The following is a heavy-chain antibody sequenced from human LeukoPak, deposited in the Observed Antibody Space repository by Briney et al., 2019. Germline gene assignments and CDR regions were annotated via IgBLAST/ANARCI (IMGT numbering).Heavy chain of an antibody. J-gene: IGHJ4*02. V-gene: IGHV3-74*01. CDR1: YW. CDR3: XXXXXXXXRXFDY. CDR2: INSDGIIT. Sequence: YWXHWVRLVPGXGPXWVSRINSDGIITXYADSVKGRFTISRXXAKXSLYLQMNRLRAEDTDVYYXXXXXXXXXRXFDYXGXXXXVTVS.